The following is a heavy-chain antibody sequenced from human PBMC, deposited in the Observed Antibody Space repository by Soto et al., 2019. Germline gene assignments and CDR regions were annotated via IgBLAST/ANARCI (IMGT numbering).Heavy chain of an antibody. V-gene: IGHV1-24*01. CDR3: ATIVGATKSWWFDP. J-gene: IGHJ5*02. Sequence: ASVKVSCKVSGYTLTELSMHWVRQAPGKGLEWMGGFDPEDGETIYAQKFQGRVTMTEDTSTDTAYMELSSLRSEDTAVYYCATIVGATKSWWFDPWGQGTLVTVPS. CDR1: GYTLTELS. CDR2: FDPEDGET. D-gene: IGHD1-26*01.